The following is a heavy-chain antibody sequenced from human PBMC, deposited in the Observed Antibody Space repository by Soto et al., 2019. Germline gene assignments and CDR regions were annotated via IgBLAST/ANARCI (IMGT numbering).Heavy chain of an antibody. V-gene: IGHV3-11*01. D-gene: IGHD2-2*01. Sequence: QPAESGGDLVKPGGSLRLSCTVSGFTFSAFYMSWIRQAPGKGLEWISAISGTGGAVDYADAVRGRFTISRDNARNSLYLQMNSLTVEDTAVYYCARDYRTKGFDYWDQGTLVTVAS. J-gene: IGHJ4*02. CDR3: ARDYRTKGFDY. CDR1: GFTFSAFY. CDR2: ISGTGGAV.